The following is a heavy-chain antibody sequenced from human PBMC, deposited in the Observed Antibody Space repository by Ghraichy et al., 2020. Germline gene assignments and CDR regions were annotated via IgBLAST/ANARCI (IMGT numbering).Heavy chain of an antibody. CDR1: GFTFSSYS. CDR2: ISSSSSYI. D-gene: IGHD3-3*01. Sequence: GGSLRLSCAASGFTFSSYSMNWVRQAPGKGLEWVSSISSSSSYIYYADSVKGRFTISRDNAKNSLYLQMNSLRAEDTAVYYCARDGGYYDFWSGYSQYNWFDPWGQGTLVTVSS. CDR3: ARDGGYYDFWSGYSQYNWFDP. V-gene: IGHV3-21*01. J-gene: IGHJ5*02.